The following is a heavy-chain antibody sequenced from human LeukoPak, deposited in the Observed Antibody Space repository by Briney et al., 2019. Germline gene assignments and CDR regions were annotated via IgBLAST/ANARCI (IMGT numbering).Heavy chain of an antibody. CDR1: GGTFSSYA. D-gene: IGHD3-16*01. CDR3: ARKMGLGETTSYYFDY. J-gene: IGHJ4*02. V-gene: IGHV1-69*05. CDR2: IIPIFGTA. Sequence: GASVKVSCKASGGTFSSYAISWVRQAPGQGLEWMGGIIPIFGTANYAQKFQGRVTITTDESTSTAYMELSSLRAEDTAVYYCARKMGLGETTSYYFDYWGQGTLVTVSS.